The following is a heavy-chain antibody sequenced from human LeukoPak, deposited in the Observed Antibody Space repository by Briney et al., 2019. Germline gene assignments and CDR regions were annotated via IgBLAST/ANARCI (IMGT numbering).Heavy chain of an antibody. CDR1: GFTFSNYW. J-gene: IGHJ5*02. CDR3: VRGSSGIVVRGIAWAWFDP. V-gene: IGHV3-7*05. Sequence: PGGSLRLSCVASGFTFSNYWMTWVRQAPGKGLEWVANIKQDGSEKYFVDSVRGRFTISRDNAKDSLYLQMNSLRAEDTAVYYCVRGSSGIVVRGIAWAWFDPWGQGTLVTVSS. CDR2: IKQDGSEK. D-gene: IGHD3-10*01.